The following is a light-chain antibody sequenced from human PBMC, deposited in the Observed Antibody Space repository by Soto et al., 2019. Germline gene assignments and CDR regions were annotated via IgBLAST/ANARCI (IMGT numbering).Light chain of an antibody. J-gene: IGKJ1*01. CDR3: QKYTNWWT. CDR2: GAS. Sequence: EIVMTQSTATLSVSPGERATLSCRASQSVSNNLAWYHKKPVQAPRLLIYGASTRATGIPTRFSGSGSGTEFTLTISSLKSEVFALYYCQKYTNWWTFGQGTKVEI. CDR1: QSVSNN. V-gene: IGKV3-15*01.